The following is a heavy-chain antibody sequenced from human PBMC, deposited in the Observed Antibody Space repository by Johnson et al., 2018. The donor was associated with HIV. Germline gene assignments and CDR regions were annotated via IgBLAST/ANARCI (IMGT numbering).Heavy chain of an antibody. V-gene: IGHV3-NL1*01. CDR1: GFTLNSYG. Sequence: QMLLVESGGGVVQPGGSLRLSCAASGFTLNSYGMHWVRQAPGKGLEWVSGIYSGGDTYYSDSVMGRFTISRDTSKNTLYLQMNSLRGDDTAVYYCTRVSSTSWALDIWGQGTLVTVSS. CDR2: IYSGGDT. D-gene: IGHD2-15*01. CDR3: TRVSSTSWALDI. J-gene: IGHJ3*02.